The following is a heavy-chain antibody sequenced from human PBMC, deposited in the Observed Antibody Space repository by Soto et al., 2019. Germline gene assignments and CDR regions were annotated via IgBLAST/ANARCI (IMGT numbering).Heavy chain of an antibody. J-gene: IGHJ4*02. CDR3: ARDLLLSSGGTWYSGGFDD. V-gene: IGHV3-21*01. Sequence: PXGSLRLSGAASGFTFSTYRMYWVRQAPGKGLEWVSSISSRSIYIYYADSVKGRFTISRDDAKNSLYLQVNSLRAEDTAVYYCARDLLLSSGGTWYSGGFDDWGQGTLVTVSS. CDR2: ISSRSIYI. CDR1: GFTFSTYR. D-gene: IGHD2-15*01.